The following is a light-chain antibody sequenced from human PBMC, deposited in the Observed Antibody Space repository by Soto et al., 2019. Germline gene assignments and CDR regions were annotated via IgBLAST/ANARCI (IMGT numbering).Light chain of an antibody. J-gene: IGLJ2*01. Sequence: QSALTQPPSVSGSPGQSVTISCTGTSSDVGRYNRVSWYQQPPGTAPKLMIYEVTNRPSGVPDRFSGSKSDNTASLTISGLQTEDEADYYCSSYTSSSTLVFGGGTQLTVL. CDR3: SSYTSSSTLV. CDR1: SSDVGRYNR. V-gene: IGLV2-18*02. CDR2: EVT.